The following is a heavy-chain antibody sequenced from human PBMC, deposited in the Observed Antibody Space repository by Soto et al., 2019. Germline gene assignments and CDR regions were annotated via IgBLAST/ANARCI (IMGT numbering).Heavy chain of an antibody. V-gene: IGHV1-18*04. CDR3: ARDREYYYDSSGNYYYHYGMDV. CDR1: GYTFTNYG. Sequence: QVQLVESGAEVKKPGASVKVSCKASGYTFTNYGISWVRQAPGQGLEWMGWISGYNGNTKYAQKFQGRVTMTTDTPTNTAYMELRSLRSDDTAVYYCARDREYYYDSSGNYYYHYGMDVWGQATTVTVS. CDR2: ISGYNGNT. J-gene: IGHJ6*02. D-gene: IGHD3-22*01.